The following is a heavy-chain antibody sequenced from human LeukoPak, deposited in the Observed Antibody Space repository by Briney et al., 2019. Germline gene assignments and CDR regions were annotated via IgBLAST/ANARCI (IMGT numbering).Heavy chain of an antibody. Sequence: PGGSLRLSCAASGFTFSSYEMNWVRQAPGKGLEWVSYISSSGCTIYYADSVKGRFTISRDNAKNSLYLQMNSLRAEDTAVYYCARDLGRDYFDYWGQGTLVTVSS. CDR2: ISSSGCTI. J-gene: IGHJ4*02. CDR1: GFTFSSYE. CDR3: ARDLGRDYFDY. V-gene: IGHV3-48*03.